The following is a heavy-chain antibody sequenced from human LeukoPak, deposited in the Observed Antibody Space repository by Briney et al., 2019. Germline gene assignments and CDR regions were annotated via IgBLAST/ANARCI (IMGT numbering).Heavy chain of an antibody. CDR3: AGGLRSGLIDY. D-gene: IGHD4-17*01. CDR1: EFTVNNNY. V-gene: IGHV3-53*01. Sequence: GGSLRLSCAASEFTVNNNYMSWVRQAPGKGLEWVSTIYSAGSTNYADSVKGRFTISRDNSKNTMYLQMNSLRAEDTAVYHCAGGLRSGLIDYWGQGTLVTVS. J-gene: IGHJ4*02. CDR2: IYSAGST.